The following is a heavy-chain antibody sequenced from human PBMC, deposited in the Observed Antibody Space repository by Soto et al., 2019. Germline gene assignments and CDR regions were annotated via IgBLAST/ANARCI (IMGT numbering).Heavy chain of an antibody. V-gene: IGHV3-30*18. D-gene: IGHD1-26*01. CDR3: AKEGGSYS. Sequence: QAQLVESGGGVVQPGRSLRLSCAASGFTFSTYGMHWVRQAPGRGLEWVAFISYDGSNKYYADSVKGRFTISRDNSKNTLYLQMNSLRAEDTAMYYCAKEGGSYSWGQGTLVSVSS. CDR2: ISYDGSNK. J-gene: IGHJ4*02. CDR1: GFTFSTYG.